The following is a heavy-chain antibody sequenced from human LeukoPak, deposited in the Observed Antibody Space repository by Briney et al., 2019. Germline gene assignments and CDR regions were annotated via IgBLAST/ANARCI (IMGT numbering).Heavy chain of an antibody. J-gene: IGHJ4*02. CDR1: GFTFSSYS. V-gene: IGHV3-30*02. Sequence: GGSLRLSCAASGFTFSSYSMNWVRQAPGKGLEWVAFIRNDGSNKNYADSVKGRFTISRDNSKNTLHLQMNSLRAEGTALYYCAKGGQGFDYWGQGTLVTVSS. CDR3: AKGGQGFDY. CDR2: IRNDGSNK.